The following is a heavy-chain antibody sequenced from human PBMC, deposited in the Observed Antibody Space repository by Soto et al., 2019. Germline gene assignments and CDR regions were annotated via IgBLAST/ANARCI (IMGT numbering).Heavy chain of an antibody. CDR1: GGSISSSNYY. J-gene: IGHJ4*02. Sequence: QLHLQESGPGLVKPSETLSLTCTVSGGSISSSNYYWGWIRQPPGKGLEWIGTIYYSGRTYYNPSLKSRVTTSVDTSKNQFSLQLSSVTAADTAVYYCVRYDSSGYYFPGPHYFDYWGQGTLVTVSS. V-gene: IGHV4-39*01. CDR2: IYYSGRT. CDR3: VRYDSSGYYFPGPHYFDY. D-gene: IGHD3-22*01.